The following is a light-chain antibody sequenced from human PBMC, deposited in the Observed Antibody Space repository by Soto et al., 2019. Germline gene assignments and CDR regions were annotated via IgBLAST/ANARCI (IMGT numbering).Light chain of an antibody. V-gene: IGKV3-20*01. CDR2: ATS. CDR3: LQYGDYKSPRYS. CDR1: QSVSSNY. J-gene: IGKJ2*03. Sequence: EIVLTQSPGTLSLSPGDRVTLSCRASQSVSSNYLAWYQQKPGQAPRLLIYATSSRAPGIPDRFSGCGSWTDFTLTLSRLEPEDFAMYYCLQYGDYKSPRYSFGQGTRLEI.